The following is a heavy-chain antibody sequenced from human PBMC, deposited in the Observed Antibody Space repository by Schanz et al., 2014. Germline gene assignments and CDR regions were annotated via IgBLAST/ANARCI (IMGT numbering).Heavy chain of an antibody. Sequence: QVHLVESGGGVVRPGGSLRLSCAASRFTFNAYDMYWIRQAPGKGLEWVALISHDGSNKNSADSVKGRFTISRDNSKNTLYLQMNSLRAEDTAVYYCARELLESPLFDYWGQGTLVTVSS. CDR1: RFTFNAYD. V-gene: IGHV3-30*03. CDR3: ARELLESPLFDY. D-gene: IGHD1-1*01. CDR2: ISHDGSNK. J-gene: IGHJ4*02.